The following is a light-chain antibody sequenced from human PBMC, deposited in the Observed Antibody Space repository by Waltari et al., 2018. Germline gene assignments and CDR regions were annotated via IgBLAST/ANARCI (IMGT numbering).Light chain of an antibody. V-gene: IGKV1-39*01. CDR1: QSMSTF. Sequence: DIQMTQSPSSLSASVGDRVTITFRASQSMSTFLNWYQKKEGRAPKLLIYAASTLQRGVPSRFSGSGAGSDFTLTISSLQPEDSATYHCQESVSTPKGTFGPGTKVEIK. J-gene: IGKJ3*01. CDR3: QESVSTPKGT. CDR2: AAS.